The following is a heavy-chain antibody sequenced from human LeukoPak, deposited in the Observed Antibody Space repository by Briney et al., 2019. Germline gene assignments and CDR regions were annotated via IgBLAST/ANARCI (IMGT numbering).Heavy chain of an antibody. CDR1: GFTFSSYA. Sequence: GGFLRLSCVVSGFTFSSYAMSWVRQAPGKGLEWVSGISGSGGSTYYADSVKGRFTISRDNTKNTLYLQMNSLRAEDTAVYYCAKVRHAPGRYCSSTSCFPFDSWGQGTLVTASS. V-gene: IGHV3-23*01. CDR3: AKVRHAPGRYCSSTSCFPFDS. D-gene: IGHD2-2*01. J-gene: IGHJ5*01. CDR2: ISGSGGST.